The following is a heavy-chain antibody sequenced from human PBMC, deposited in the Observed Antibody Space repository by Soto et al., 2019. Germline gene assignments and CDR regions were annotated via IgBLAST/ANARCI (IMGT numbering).Heavy chain of an antibody. Sequence: VESLKISCKGSGYSFTSYWISWVRQMPRKGLEWMGRIDPSDSYTNYSPSFQGHVTISADKSISTAYLQWSGLKASDTAMYYCARHTSIAPYSSDAHYYRMDVWGQGTKVTVPS. D-gene: IGHD6-19*01. CDR1: GYSFTSYW. CDR2: IDPSDSYT. CDR3: ARHTSIAPYSSDAHYYRMDV. V-gene: IGHV5-10-1*01. J-gene: IGHJ6*02.